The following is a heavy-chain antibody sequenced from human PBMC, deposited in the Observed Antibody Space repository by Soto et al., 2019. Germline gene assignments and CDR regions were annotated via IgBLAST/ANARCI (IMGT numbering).Heavy chain of an antibody. J-gene: IGHJ5*02. CDR1: GGSISNYY. Sequence: PSETLSLTCTVSGGSISNYYWSWIRQPPGKGLEWIGYIYYSGITDYNPSLKSRVTISVDTSNNQFSLKLSSVTAADTAVHYCARVYDFWSGYYWFDPWGQGTLVTVSS. V-gene: IGHV4-59*01. CDR3: ARVYDFWSGYYWFDP. D-gene: IGHD3-3*01. CDR2: IYYSGIT.